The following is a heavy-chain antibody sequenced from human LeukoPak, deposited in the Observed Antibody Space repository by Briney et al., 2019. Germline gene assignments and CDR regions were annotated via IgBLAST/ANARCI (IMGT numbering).Heavy chain of an antibody. D-gene: IGHD4-11*01. CDR1: GFTFSSYS. J-gene: IGHJ6*03. Sequence: KPGGSLRLSCAASGFTFSSYSINWVRQAPGKGLEWVSCISSSSNYIYCADSVKGRFTISRENAKNSLYLQMNSLRAEDTAVYYCARELLTYSNHKLGHYMDVWGKGTTVTVSS. CDR3: ARELLTYSNHKLGHYMDV. CDR2: ISSSSNYI. V-gene: IGHV3-21*01.